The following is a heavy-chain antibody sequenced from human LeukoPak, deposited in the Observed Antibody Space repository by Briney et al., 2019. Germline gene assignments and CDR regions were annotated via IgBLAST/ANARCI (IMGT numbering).Heavy chain of an antibody. CDR2: IRSKANSYAT. V-gene: IGHV3-73*01. CDR1: GFTFSGSA. Sequence: GGSLRLSCAASGFTFSGSAMHWVRQASGKGLEWVGRIRSKANSYATAYAASVKGRFTISRDDSKNTAYLQMNSLKTEGTAVYYCTSKEYSSSSFAFDIWGQGTMVTVSS. D-gene: IGHD6-6*01. J-gene: IGHJ3*02. CDR3: TSKEYSSSSFAFDI.